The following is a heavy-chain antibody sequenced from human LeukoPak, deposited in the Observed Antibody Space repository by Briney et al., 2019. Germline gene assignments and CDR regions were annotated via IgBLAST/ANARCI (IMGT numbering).Heavy chain of an antibody. D-gene: IGHD6-13*01. CDR2: IFHSANT. V-gene: IGHV4-38-2*01. CDR1: GYSISSGYY. Sequence: PSETLSLTCAVSGYSISSGYYWGWFRPPPGKGLELIGCIFHSANTYYNPSLKSRVSISGDTSKNHFSLKLTSVTAADSAVYYCARQGGSSSPYYYYYMDVWGKGTTVTVSS. J-gene: IGHJ6*03. CDR3: ARQGGSSSPYYYYYMDV.